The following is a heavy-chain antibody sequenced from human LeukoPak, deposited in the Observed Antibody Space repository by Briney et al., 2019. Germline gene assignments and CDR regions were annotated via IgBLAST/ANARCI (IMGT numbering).Heavy chain of an antibody. V-gene: IGHV4-30-4*08. Sequence: PSETLSLTCTVSGGSISSGDHYWSWIRQPPGKGLGWIGYIYYSGSTYYNPSLKSRVTISVDTSKNQFSLKLSSVTAADTAVYYCARDRFMAIDYWGQGTLVTVSS. CDR3: ARDRFMAIDY. CDR1: GGSISSGDHY. D-gene: IGHD3-10*01. J-gene: IGHJ4*02. CDR2: IYYSGST.